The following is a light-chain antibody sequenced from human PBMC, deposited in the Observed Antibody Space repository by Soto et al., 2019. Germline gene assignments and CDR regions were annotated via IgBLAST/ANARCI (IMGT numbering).Light chain of an antibody. CDR1: QSVSSNY. CDR3: QHYGGSPYT. V-gene: IGKV3-20*01. J-gene: IGKJ2*01. Sequence: EIVLTQSPGTLSVSPGERATLSCRASQSVSSNYLAWYQQKPGQAPRLLIYGASSRATGIPDRFSGSGSGTDFTLTISRLEPEDFAVYYCQHYGGSPYTFGQGTRLESK. CDR2: GAS.